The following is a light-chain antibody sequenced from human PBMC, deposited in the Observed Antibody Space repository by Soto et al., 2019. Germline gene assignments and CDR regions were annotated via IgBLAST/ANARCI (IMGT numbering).Light chain of an antibody. CDR1: SSNIGSNT. V-gene: IGLV1-44*01. CDR3: AAWDATLNGL. Sequence: QSVLTQPPSASETPGQRVTISCSGSSSNIGSNTVNWYQQVPGTAPKLLIYSNNQRPSGVPDRFSGSKSGTSASLAISGLQSEDEADYYCAAWDATLNGLFGGGTKLTVL. J-gene: IGLJ2*01. CDR2: SNN.